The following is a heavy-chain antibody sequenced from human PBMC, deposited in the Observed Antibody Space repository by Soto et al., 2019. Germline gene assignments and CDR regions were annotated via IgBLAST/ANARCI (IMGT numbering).Heavy chain of an antibody. V-gene: IGHV4-61*01. CDR3: ARHDYSDRAFDL. CDR2: IQYSGDT. J-gene: IGHJ3*01. Sequence: TSETLSLTCIVSGGSVGSGTYYWSWIRQPPGNALEWIGYIQYSGDTNYNSSLKSRVTISVDMSRNRFSLKLTSVTAADTAFYYCARHDYSDRAFDLWGQGTVVTVSS. D-gene: IGHD3-22*01. CDR1: GGSVGSGTYY.